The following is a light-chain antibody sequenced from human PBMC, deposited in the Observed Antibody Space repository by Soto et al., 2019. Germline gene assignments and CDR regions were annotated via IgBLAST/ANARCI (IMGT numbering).Light chain of an antibody. Sequence: QPVLTQPPSVSATPGQGVTLSCSGGDSNIGSTAVNWYQQLPGTAPQLLIYYDNLRPSGVPDRISCSKSGTSASLAISGLQSDDEADYYCAAWDDSLNGRVFGTGTKLTVL. CDR2: YDN. V-gene: IGLV1-44*01. CDR1: DSNIGSTA. J-gene: IGLJ1*01. CDR3: AAWDDSLNGRV.